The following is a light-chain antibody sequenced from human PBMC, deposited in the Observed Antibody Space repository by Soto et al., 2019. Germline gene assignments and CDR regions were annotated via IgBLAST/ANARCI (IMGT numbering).Light chain of an antibody. CDR3: SSYTSTPTFVI. CDR1: SSDVGTYNR. CDR2: EVS. V-gene: IGLV2-18*02. J-gene: IGLJ2*01. Sequence: QSALTQPPSVSGSPGQSVTISCTGTSSDVGTYNRVSWYQQPPGTAPRLMIYEVSNRPSGVPDRFSGSKSGNTASLTISGLQPEDEADYYCSSYTSTPTFVIFGGGTK.